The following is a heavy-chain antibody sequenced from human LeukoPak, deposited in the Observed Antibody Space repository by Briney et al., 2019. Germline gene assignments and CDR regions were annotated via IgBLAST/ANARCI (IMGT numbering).Heavy chain of an antibody. V-gene: IGHV4-30-4*01. CDR2: MYYSGST. D-gene: IGHD3-22*01. J-gene: IGHJ5*02. CDR3: ARPYYYDSRIDH. CDR1: GGSISSGDYY. Sequence: SQTLSLTCTVSGGSISSGDYYWSWIRQPPGKGLEWIAYMYYSGSTYYNPSLKSRVTMSADTSKNQLSLKLRSVTAADTAVYYCARPYYYDSRIDHWGQGILVTVSS.